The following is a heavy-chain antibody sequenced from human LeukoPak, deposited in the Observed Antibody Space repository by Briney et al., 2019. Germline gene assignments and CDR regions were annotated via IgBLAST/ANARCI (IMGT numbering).Heavy chain of an antibody. J-gene: IGHJ4*02. V-gene: IGHV1-18*01. Sequence: ASVRVSCKASGYTFTSYGISWVRQAPGQGLEWMGWISAYNGNTNYAQKLQGRVTMTPDTSTSTAYMELRSLRSDDTAVYYCARDPEIVVVPAAISLDYWGQGTLVTVSS. CDR2: ISAYNGNT. D-gene: IGHD2-2*01. CDR3: ARDPEIVVVPAAISLDY. CDR1: GYTFTSYG.